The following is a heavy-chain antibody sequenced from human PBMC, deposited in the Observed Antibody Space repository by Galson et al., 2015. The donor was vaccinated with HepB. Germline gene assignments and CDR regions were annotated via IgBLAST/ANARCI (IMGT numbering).Heavy chain of an antibody. V-gene: IGHV4-39*01. CDR1: GGSISSSSYY. CDR2: IYYSGST. CDR3: ARRETRGAFDI. J-gene: IGHJ3*02. Sequence: ETLSLTCTVSGGSISSSSYYWGWIRQPPGKGLEWIGSIYYSGSTYYNPSLKSRVAISVDTSKNQFSLKLSSVTAADTAVYYCARRETRGAFDIWGQGTMVTVSS. D-gene: IGHD1-26*01.